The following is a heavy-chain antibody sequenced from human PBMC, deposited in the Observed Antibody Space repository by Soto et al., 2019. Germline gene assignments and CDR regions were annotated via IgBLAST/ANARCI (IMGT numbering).Heavy chain of an antibody. CDR1: GYSFTDYH. Sequence: SVKVSCKASGYSFTDYHIHWVRQAPGQGLEWMGGIIPIFGTANYAQKFQGRVTITADESTSTAYMELSSLRSEDTAVYYCARDFPSPGNASDIWGQGTMVTVSS. CDR3: ARDFPSPGNASDI. J-gene: IGHJ3*02. V-gene: IGHV1-69*13. CDR2: IIPIFGTA.